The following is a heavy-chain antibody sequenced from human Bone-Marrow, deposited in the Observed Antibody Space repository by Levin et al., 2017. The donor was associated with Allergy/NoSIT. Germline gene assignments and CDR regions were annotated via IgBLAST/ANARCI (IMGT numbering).Heavy chain of an antibody. Sequence: GESLKISCKTSGYSFTNYGITWVRQAPGQGFEWMGWINVENGDTNYGQKFQGRVSMTTDTSTSTVYMELRSLRPDDTAVYYCARAWSGYYRHWGQGTLVTVSS. CDR1: GYSFTNYG. V-gene: IGHV1-18*01. D-gene: IGHD3-3*01. CDR3: ARAWSGYYRH. CDR2: INVENGDT. J-gene: IGHJ4*02.